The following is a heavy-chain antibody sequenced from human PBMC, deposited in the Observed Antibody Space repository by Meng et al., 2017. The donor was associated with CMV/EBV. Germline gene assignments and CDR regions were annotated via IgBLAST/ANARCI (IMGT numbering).Heavy chain of an antibody. D-gene: IGHD3-22*01. V-gene: IGHV1-69*01. Sequence: QVLLVQSGAEMKKPGASVKVSCKASGYPFPTYGITWVRQASGQGLEWMGGIIPIFGTANYAQKFQGRVTITADESTSTAYMELSSLRSEDTAVYYCARGYYDSSGYNFDLWGRGTLVTVSS. CDR3: ARGYYDSSGYNFDL. J-gene: IGHJ2*01. CDR1: GYPFPTYG. CDR2: IIPIFGTA.